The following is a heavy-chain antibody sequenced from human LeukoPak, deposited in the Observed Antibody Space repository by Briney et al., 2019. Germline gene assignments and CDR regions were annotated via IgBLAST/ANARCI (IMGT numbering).Heavy chain of an antibody. D-gene: IGHD3-22*01. CDR1: GGTFSSYA. CDR2: IIPILGIA. CDR3: ARQKDYYDSSGYYT. V-gene: IGHV1-69*04. J-gene: IGHJ5*02. Sequence: EASVKVSCKASGGTFSSYAISWVRQAPGQGLEWMGRIIPILGIANYAQKFQGRVTITADKSTSTAYMELSSLRSEDTAVYYCARQKDYYDSSGYYTWGQGTLVTVSS.